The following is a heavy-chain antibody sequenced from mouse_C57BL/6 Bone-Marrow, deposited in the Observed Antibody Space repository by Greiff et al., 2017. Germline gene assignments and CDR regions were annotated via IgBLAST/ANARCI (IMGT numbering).Heavy chain of an antibody. D-gene: IGHD4-1*01. CDR1: GFNIKDDY. V-gene: IGHV14-4*01. CDR2: IDPENGDT. J-gene: IGHJ2*01. CDR3: TTGLTGT. Sequence: VQLQQSGAELVRPGASVKLSCTASGFNIKDDYMHWVKQRPEQGLEWIGWIDPENGDTEYASKFQGKATITADTSSNTAYLQLSSLKSEDTAVYYCTTGLTGTWGQGTTLTVSS.